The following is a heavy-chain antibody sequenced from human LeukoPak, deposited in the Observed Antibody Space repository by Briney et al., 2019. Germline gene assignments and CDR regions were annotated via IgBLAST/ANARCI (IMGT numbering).Heavy chain of an antibody. Sequence: PSETLSLTCTVSGGSISSSSYYWGWIRQPPGKGLEWIGSIYYSGSTHYNPSLKSRVIISVDTSKNQFSLKLSSVTAADTAVYYCAEGAGWFDPWGQGTLVTVSS. D-gene: IGHD6-19*01. CDR1: GGSISSSSYY. CDR3: AEGAGWFDP. V-gene: IGHV4-39*07. J-gene: IGHJ5*02. CDR2: IYYSGST.